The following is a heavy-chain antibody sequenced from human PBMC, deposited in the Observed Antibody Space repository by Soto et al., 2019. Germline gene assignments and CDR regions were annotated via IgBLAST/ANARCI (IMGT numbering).Heavy chain of an antibody. CDR2: INPNSGGT. Sequence: ASVKRSCKASGYTFTGYYMHWVRQALGQGLEWMGWINPNSGGTNYAQKFQGRVTMTRDTSISTAYMELSRLRSDDTAVYYCARVTGTTMGIDFDPWGQGTLVTVSS. D-gene: IGHD1-7*01. V-gene: IGHV1-2*02. CDR3: ARVTGTTMGIDFDP. J-gene: IGHJ5*02. CDR1: GYTFTGYY.